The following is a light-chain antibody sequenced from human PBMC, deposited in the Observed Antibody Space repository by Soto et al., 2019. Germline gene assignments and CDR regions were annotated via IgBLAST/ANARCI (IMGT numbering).Light chain of an antibody. V-gene: IGLV2-14*01. CDR1: SSDVGGYNY. J-gene: IGLJ3*02. CDR3: SSYTSSSTYWV. CDR2: DVS. Sequence: QSVLTQPASVSGSPGQSITISCTGTSSDVGGYNYVSWYQQHPGKAPKLMILDVSSRPSGVSNRFSGSKSGNTASLTISGLQAEDEAHYFCSSYTSSSTYWVFGGGTKVTV.